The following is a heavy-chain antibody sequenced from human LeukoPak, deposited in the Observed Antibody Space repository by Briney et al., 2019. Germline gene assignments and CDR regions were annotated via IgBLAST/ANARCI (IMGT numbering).Heavy chain of an antibody. D-gene: IGHD6-13*01. CDR1: GYTLTELS. V-gene: IGHV1-24*01. CDR2: FDPEDGET. CDR3: ATETSSSRERFFDY. Sequence: ASVKVSCKVSGYTLTELSMHWVRQAPGKGLEWMGGFDPEDGETIYAQKFQGRVTMTEDTSTDTAYMELSSLRSEDTAVYYCATETSSSRERFFDYWGQGTLVTVSS. J-gene: IGHJ4*02.